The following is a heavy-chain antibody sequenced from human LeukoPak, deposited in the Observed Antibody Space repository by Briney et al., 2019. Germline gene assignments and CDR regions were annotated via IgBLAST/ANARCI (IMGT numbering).Heavy chain of an antibody. CDR3: ARATAYYYDSSGYLYFDY. CDR2: IYYSGST. CDR1: GGSISSYF. J-gene: IGHJ4*02. V-gene: IGHV4-59*01. Sequence: SETLSLTCTVSGGSISSYFWSWIRQPPGMGLEWIGYIYYSGSTNYNPSLKSRVTISVDTSKNQFSLKLSSVTAADTAVYYSARATAYYYDSSGYLYFDYWGQGTLVTVSS. D-gene: IGHD3-22*01.